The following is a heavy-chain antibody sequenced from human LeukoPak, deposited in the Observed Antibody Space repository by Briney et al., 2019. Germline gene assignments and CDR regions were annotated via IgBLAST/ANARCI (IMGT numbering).Heavy chain of an antibody. CDR2: IYYSGST. Sequence: SETLSLTCTVSGGSISSYYWSWIRQPPGKGLEWIGYIYYSGSTNYNPSLKSRVTISVDTSKNQFSLKLSSVTAAGTAVYYCARGQSDIVVVPAAVVWFDPWGQGTLVTVSS. V-gene: IGHV4-59*01. CDR3: ARGQSDIVVVPAAVVWFDP. D-gene: IGHD2-2*01. CDR1: GGSISSYY. J-gene: IGHJ5*02.